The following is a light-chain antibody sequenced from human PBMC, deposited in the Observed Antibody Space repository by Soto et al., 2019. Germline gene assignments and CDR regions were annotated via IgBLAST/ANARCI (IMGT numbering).Light chain of an antibody. Sequence: DIQMTQSPSSLSASVGDRVTITCRASQTIGANLNWYRQKLGKAPTLLIYDASTQQSGVPSRFSGLGSGTDFALTITSLQPDDSATYYCQQSYTTVYTFGQGTKVEIK. J-gene: IGKJ2*01. CDR2: DAS. V-gene: IGKV1-39*01. CDR3: QQSYTTVYT. CDR1: QTIGAN.